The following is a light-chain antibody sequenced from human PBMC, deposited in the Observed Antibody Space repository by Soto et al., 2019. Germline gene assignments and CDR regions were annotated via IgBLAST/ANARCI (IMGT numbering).Light chain of an antibody. Sequence: DIVMTQSPDSLAVSLGERATINCKSSQSVLYSSNNKNYLAWYQQRPGQPPKLLIYWAATRESGVPDRFSGSGSGTDFTLTITSLDAEEVAVYYCQQYESTPPTFGQGTKLEIK. J-gene: IGKJ2*01. V-gene: IGKV4-1*01. CDR3: QQYESTPPT. CDR1: QSVLYSSNNKNY. CDR2: WAA.